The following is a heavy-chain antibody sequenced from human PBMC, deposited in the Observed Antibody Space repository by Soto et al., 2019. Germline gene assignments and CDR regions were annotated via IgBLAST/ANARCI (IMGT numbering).Heavy chain of an antibody. CDR3: VRDFDNRRGGDAFDI. D-gene: IGHD3-9*01. Sequence: QVQLVESGGGAVPPGRSLRLSCAASGFTFSRYDIHWVRQAPGKGLEWVALISYDGSNQYFGDSLKGRFTISRDNSKDTVSLRMNSLRVEDTAVYYCVRDFDNRRGGDAFDIWGRGTMVTVSS. CDR1: GFTFSRYD. CDR2: ISYDGSNQ. V-gene: IGHV3-30*03. J-gene: IGHJ3*02.